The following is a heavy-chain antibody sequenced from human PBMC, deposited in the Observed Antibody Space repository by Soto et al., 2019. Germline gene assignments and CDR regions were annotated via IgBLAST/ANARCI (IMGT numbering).Heavy chain of an antibody. CDR3: ARGPLLYSSGYYYYGMDV. D-gene: IGHD6-19*01. CDR2: IIPIFGTA. Sequence: GASVKVSCKASGGTFSSYAISWVRQAPGQGLEWMGGIIPIFGTANYAQKFQGRVTITADESTSTAYMELSSLRSEDTAVYYCARGPLLYSSGYYYYGMDVWGQGTTVTVSS. V-gene: IGHV1-69*13. J-gene: IGHJ6*02. CDR1: GGTFSSYA.